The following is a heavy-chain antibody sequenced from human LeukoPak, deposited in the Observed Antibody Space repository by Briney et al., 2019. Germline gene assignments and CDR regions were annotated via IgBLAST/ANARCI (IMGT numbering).Heavy chain of an antibody. J-gene: IGHJ4*02. Sequence: SETLSLTCAVYGGSFSGYYWSWIRQPPGKGLEWIGEINHSRSTNYNPSLKSRVTISVDTSKNQFSLKLSSVTAADTAVYYCARTRLGYCSSTSCYGPFDYWGQGTLVTVSS. CDR3: ARTRLGYCSSTSCYGPFDY. CDR1: GGSFSGYY. V-gene: IGHV4-34*01. CDR2: INHSRST. D-gene: IGHD2-2*01.